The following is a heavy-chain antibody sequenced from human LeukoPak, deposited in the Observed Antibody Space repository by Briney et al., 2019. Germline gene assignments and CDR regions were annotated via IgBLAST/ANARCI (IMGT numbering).Heavy chain of an antibody. D-gene: IGHD6-13*01. CDR1: GGTFSSYA. Sequence: ASVKVSCKASGGTFSSYAISWVRQAPGQGLEWMGGIIPIFGTANYAQKFQGRVTITADKYTSTAYMELSSLRAEDTAVYYCARDQLERYYYYYGMDVWGQGTTVTVSS. J-gene: IGHJ6*02. CDR2: IIPIFGTA. V-gene: IGHV1-69*06. CDR3: ARDQLERYYYYYGMDV.